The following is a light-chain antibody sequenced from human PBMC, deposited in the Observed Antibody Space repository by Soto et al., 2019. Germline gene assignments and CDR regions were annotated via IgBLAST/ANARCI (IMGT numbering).Light chain of an antibody. Sequence: DAIMTESPDSRAEPPGETATIKCKSSQGLLYSLDNKSYLAWYQQKPGQPPKLLIYWASTRASGVPDRFSGSGSGTDFTLTISSLQAEDVAVYYCQQYLHTPRTFGQGTKVDIK. CDR3: QQYLHTPRT. J-gene: IGKJ1*01. V-gene: IGKV4-1*01. CDR2: WAS. CDR1: QGLLYSLDNKSY.